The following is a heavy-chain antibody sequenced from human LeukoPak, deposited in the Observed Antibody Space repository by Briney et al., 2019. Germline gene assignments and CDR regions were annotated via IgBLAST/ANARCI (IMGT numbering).Heavy chain of an antibody. CDR3: AKNEAFGVVDY. D-gene: IGHD3-3*01. V-gene: IGHV3-23*01. CDR2: ISGSGGST. CDR1: GFTFNTYT. Sequence: QPGGSLRLSCAASGFTFNTYTMNWVRQAPGKGLEWVSAISGSGGSTYYADSVKGRFTISRDNSKNTLYLQMNSLRAEDTAVYYCAKNEAFGVVDYWGQGTLVTVSS. J-gene: IGHJ4*02.